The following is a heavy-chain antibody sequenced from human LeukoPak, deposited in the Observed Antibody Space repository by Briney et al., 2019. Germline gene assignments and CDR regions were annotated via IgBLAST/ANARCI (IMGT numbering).Heavy chain of an antibody. CDR1: GGTSSSYA. D-gene: IGHD2-2*01. J-gene: IGHJ3*02. Sequence: SVKVSCKASGGTSSSYAISWVRQAPGQGLEWMGGIIPIFGTANYAQKFQGRVTITTDESTSTAYMELSNLRSEDTAVYYCARAYCSSTSCPHDAFDIWGQGTMVTVSS. CDR2: IIPIFGTA. V-gene: IGHV1-69*05. CDR3: ARAYCSSTSCPHDAFDI.